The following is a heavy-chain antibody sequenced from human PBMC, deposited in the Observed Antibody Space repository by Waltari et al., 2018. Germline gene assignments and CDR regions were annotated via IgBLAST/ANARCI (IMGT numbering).Heavy chain of an antibody. J-gene: IGHJ5*01. Sequence: EVQLVQSGAEVKKPGESLKISCRGSGYNFTTYWIGRVRQVPGEGLEWMAMIYPGDSSSRYRPSFQGQVTISVDKSISTAYLQWSSLKASDTATYYCARRGYSGFEGSWFDSWGRGTLVTVSS. CDR3: ARRGYSGFEGSWFDS. CDR2: IYPGDSSS. V-gene: IGHV5-51*01. D-gene: IGHD5-12*01. CDR1: GYNFTTYW.